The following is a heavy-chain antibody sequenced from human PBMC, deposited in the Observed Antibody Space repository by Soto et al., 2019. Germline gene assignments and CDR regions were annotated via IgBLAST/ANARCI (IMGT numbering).Heavy chain of an antibody. CDR3: AHRVLRAVFGLVTTTAIYFDF. V-gene: IGHV2-5*02. CDR2: IYWDDDK. CDR1: GFSLTTSGVG. D-gene: IGHD3-3*01. Sequence: QITLNESGPTVVKPTETLTLTCTCSGFSLTTSGVGVGWVRQSPGKAPEWLAFIYWDDDKRYSTSLKSSLTITKDTSKTRVVLTMANADPADTATYYCAHRVLRAVFGLVTTTAIYFDFWGQGTPVVVSS. J-gene: IGHJ4*02.